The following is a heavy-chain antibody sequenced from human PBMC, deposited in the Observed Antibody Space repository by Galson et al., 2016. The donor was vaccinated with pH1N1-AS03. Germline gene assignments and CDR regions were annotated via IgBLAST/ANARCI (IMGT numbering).Heavy chain of an antibody. V-gene: IGHV3-23*01. J-gene: IGHJ4*02. CDR3: APDGSGRPDNAFHY. Sequence: SLRLSCAASGFTFSTFAISWLRQAPGKGLEWVACVSGSGTSTYYADSLLGRFTVSSDNSKNSLYLHMNNVRAEDTAIYYCAPDGSGRPDNAFHYWGLGTLVTVSS. CDR2: VSGSGTST. D-gene: IGHD3-10*01. CDR1: GFTFSTFA.